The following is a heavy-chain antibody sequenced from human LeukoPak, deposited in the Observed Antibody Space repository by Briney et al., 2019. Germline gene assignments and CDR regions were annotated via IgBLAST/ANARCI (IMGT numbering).Heavy chain of an antibody. Sequence: KASETLSLTCAVYGGSFSGYYWSWIRQPPGKGLEWIGEINHSGSTNYNPSLKSRVTISVDTSKNQFSLKLNSVTAADTAVYYCARGRLTDCGDNTYLDLWGQGTLVTVSS. CDR1: GGSFSGYY. V-gene: IGHV4-34*01. J-gene: IGHJ4*02. D-gene: IGHD4-17*01. CDR2: INHSGST. CDR3: ARGRLTDCGDNTYLDL.